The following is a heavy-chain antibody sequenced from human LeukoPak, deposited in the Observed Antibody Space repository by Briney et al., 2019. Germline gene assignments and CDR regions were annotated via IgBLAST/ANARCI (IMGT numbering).Heavy chain of an antibody. Sequence: GESLKISCKGSGYSSTSYWIGWVRQMPGKGLEWMGIIYPGDSDSRYSPSFQGQVTISADKSISTAYLQWNSLKASDTAMYYCARLRDAYPDCWGQGTLITGSS. CDR3: ARLRDAYPDC. D-gene: IGHD5-24*01. CDR2: IYPGDSDS. V-gene: IGHV5-51*01. CDR1: GYSSTSYW. J-gene: IGHJ4*02.